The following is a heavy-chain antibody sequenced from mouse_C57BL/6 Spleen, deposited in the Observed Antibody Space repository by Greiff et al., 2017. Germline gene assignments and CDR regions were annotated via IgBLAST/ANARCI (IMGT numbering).Heavy chain of an antibody. CDR2: IDPNSGGT. V-gene: IGHV1-72*01. Sequence: QVQLQQPGAELVKPGASVKLSCKASGYTFTSYWMHWVKQRPGRGLEWIGRIDPNSGGTKYNEKFKSKATLTVDKPSSTAYMRLSSLTSEDSAVYYCARSHYYGSSYWFAYWGQGTLVTVSA. J-gene: IGHJ3*01. CDR1: GYTFTSYW. D-gene: IGHD1-1*01. CDR3: ARSHYYGSSYWFAY.